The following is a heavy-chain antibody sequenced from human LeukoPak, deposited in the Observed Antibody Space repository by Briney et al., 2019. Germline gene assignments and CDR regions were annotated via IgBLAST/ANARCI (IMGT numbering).Heavy chain of an antibody. V-gene: IGHV4-59*01. Sequence: PSETLSLTCTVSGGSISSYYWSWIRQPPGKGLEWIGYIYYSGSTSYNPSLKSRVTISVDTSKNQFSLKLSSVTAADTAVYYCARSKYSGSYYFDYWGQGTLVTVSS. CDR3: ARSKYSGSYYFDY. CDR2: IYYSGST. J-gene: IGHJ4*02. CDR1: GGSISSYY. D-gene: IGHD1-26*01.